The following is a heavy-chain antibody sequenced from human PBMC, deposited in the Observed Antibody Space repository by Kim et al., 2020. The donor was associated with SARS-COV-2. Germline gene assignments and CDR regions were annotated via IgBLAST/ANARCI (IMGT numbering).Heavy chain of an antibody. Sequence: GGSLRLSCTASGFTFGDYAMSWVRQAPGKGLEWVGFIRSKAYGGTTEYAASVKGRFTISRDDSKSIAYLQMNSLKTEDTAVYYCTRARYCSGGSCYSNYYYYGMDVWGQGTTVTVSS. CDR2: IRSKAYGGTT. V-gene: IGHV3-49*04. CDR3: TRARYCSGGSCYSNYYYYGMDV. J-gene: IGHJ6*02. D-gene: IGHD2-15*01. CDR1: GFTFGDYA.